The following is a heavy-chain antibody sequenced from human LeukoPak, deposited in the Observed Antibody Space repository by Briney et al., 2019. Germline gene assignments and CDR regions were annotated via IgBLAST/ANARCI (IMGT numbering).Heavy chain of an antibody. Sequence: SETLSLTCAVYGGSFSGYCWSWIRQPPGKGLEWIGEINHSGSTNYNPSLKSRVTISVDTSKNQFSLKLSSVTAADTAVYYCASSTYCSSTSCYAFAQYYYYYYGMDVWGQGTTVTVSS. V-gene: IGHV4-34*01. J-gene: IGHJ6*02. D-gene: IGHD2-2*01. CDR2: INHSGST. CDR1: GGSFSGYC. CDR3: ASSTYCSSTSCYAFAQYYYYYYGMDV.